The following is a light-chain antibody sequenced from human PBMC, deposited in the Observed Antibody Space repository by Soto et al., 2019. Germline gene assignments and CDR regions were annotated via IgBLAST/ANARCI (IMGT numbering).Light chain of an antibody. CDR2: GAS. J-gene: IGKJ1*01. CDR3: QHYGSSSWT. Sequence: EIVLTQSPGTLSLSPGERATLSCRARQSVSSTYLAWYQQKPGQAPRLLIFGASSRASGIPDRFSGSGSGTDFTLTISRVEPEDFAVYYCQHYGSSSWTFGQGTRVDI. CDR1: QSVSSTY. V-gene: IGKV3-20*01.